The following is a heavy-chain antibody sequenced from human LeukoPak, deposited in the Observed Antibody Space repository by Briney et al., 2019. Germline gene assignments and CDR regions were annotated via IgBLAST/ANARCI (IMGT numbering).Heavy chain of an antibody. D-gene: IGHD5-18*01. V-gene: IGHV3-9*03. CDR3: AKDTAGYSYGPFDY. J-gene: IGHJ4*02. CDR2: ISWNSGSI. Sequence: PGGSLRLSCAVSGLTFDDYAMHWVRQAPGKGLEWVSGISWNSGSIGYADSVKGRFTISRDNAKNSLYLQMNSLRAEDMALYYCAKDTAGYSYGPFDYWGQGTLVTVS. CDR1: GLTFDDYA.